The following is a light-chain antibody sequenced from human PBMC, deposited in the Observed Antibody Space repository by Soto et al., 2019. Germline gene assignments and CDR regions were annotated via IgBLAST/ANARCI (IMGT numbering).Light chain of an antibody. Sequence: QSALTQPPSASGTPGQRVTISCSGSSSNIGSNTVNWYQQLPGTAPKLLIYNNNQRPSGVPDRISGSKSGTSASLAIGGLQSEDEADYYCAAWDDSLNGFYVFGTGTKVTVL. V-gene: IGLV1-44*01. CDR2: NNN. CDR3: AAWDDSLNGFYV. J-gene: IGLJ1*01. CDR1: SSNIGSNT.